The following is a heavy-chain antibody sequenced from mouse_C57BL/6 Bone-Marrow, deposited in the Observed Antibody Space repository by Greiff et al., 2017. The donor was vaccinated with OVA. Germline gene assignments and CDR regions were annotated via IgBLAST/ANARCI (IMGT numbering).Heavy chain of an antibody. CDR1: GYTFTSYW. J-gene: IGHJ2*01. CDR3: ARLTTVVAPYFDY. D-gene: IGHD1-1*01. CDR2: IYPGSGST. Sequence: VKLQQPGAELVKPGASVKMSCKASGYTFTSYWITWVKQRPGQGLEWIGDIYPGSGSTNYNEKFKSKATLTVDTSSSTAYMQLSSLTSEDSAVYYCARLTTVVAPYFDYWGQGTTLTVSS. V-gene: IGHV1-55*01.